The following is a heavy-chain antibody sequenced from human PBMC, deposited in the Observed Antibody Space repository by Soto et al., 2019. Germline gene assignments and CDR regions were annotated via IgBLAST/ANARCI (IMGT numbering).Heavy chain of an antibody. Sequence: QVQLVESGGGVVQPGRSLRLSCAVTGVTFSDYAMHWVRQAPGKGLEWVAVISFDGSNEYYADSVKGRFTISRDNIKNTLHLQMNSLRVEDTAVYYCEKALRGGCDYWGQGPLVTVSS. D-gene: IGHD3-10*01. J-gene: IGHJ4*02. CDR3: EKALRGGCDY. CDR2: ISFDGSNE. CDR1: GVTFSDYA. V-gene: IGHV3-30*18.